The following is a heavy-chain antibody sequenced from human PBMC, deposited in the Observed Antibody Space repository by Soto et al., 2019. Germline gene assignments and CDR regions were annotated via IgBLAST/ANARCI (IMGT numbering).Heavy chain of an antibody. Sequence: PGGSLRLSCAASGFTFSSYWMSWVRQAPGKGLEWVANIKQDGSEKYYVDSVKGRFTISRDNAKNSLYLQMNSLRAEDTAVYYCARDKGIDYYYYGMDVWGQGTTVTVSS. V-gene: IGHV3-7*03. CDR1: GFTFSSYW. CDR3: ARDKGIDYYYYGMDV. J-gene: IGHJ6*02. CDR2: IKQDGSEK.